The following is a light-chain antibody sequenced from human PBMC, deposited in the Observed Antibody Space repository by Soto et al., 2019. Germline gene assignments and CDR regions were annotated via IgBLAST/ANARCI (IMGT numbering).Light chain of an antibody. CDR3: CSYAGSSTYVV. CDR2: EGS. Sequence: QSALTQPASVSGSPGQSITISCTGTSSDVGNYNLVSWYQQHPGKAPKLMIYEGSKRPSGVSNRFSGSKSGNTGSLTISGLQAEDEADYYCCSYAGSSTYVVFGGGTKLTVL. J-gene: IGLJ2*01. V-gene: IGLV2-23*01. CDR1: SSDVGNYNL.